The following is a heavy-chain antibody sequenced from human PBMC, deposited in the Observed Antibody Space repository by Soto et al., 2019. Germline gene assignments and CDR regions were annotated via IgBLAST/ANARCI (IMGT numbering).Heavy chain of an antibody. Sequence: GASVKVSCKASGYTFTSYAMHWVRQAPGQRLEWMGWINAGNGNTKYSQKFQGRVTITRDTSASTAYMELSSLRSEDTAVYYCARARVFWSGYYTAGPLNYYYYGMDVWGQGTTVTVSS. CDR1: GYTFTSYA. CDR3: ARARVFWSGYYTAGPLNYYYYGMDV. V-gene: IGHV1-3*01. D-gene: IGHD3-3*01. CDR2: INAGNGNT. J-gene: IGHJ6*02.